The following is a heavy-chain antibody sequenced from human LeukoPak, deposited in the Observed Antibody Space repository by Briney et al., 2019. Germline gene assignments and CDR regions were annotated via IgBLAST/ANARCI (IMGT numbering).Heavy chain of an antibody. CDR2: IKRDGSEK. J-gene: IGHJ6*04. CDR1: GFTLRTYW. CDR3: AELGITMIGGV. Sequence: GGSLRLSCAASGFTLRTYWMSWVRQAPGKGLEWVASIKRDGSEKYYVDSVKGRFTISRDNAKNSLYLQMNSLRAEDTAVYYCAELGITMIGGVWSKGTTVTISS. D-gene: IGHD3-10*02. V-gene: IGHV3-7*01.